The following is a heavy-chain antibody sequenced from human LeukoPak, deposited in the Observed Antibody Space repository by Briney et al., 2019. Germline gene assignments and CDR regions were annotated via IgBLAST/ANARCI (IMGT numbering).Heavy chain of an antibody. CDR3: ARVITTSARNYYYGMDV. CDR1: GVSISDHY. Sequence: SETLSLTCTVSGVSISDHYWTWIRQPPGKGLEWIGYIYYNDKTNYNPSLKSRVTISVDTSKNQFPLKLSSVTAADTAVYFCARVITTSARNYYYGMDVWGQGTTVTVSS. J-gene: IGHJ6*02. V-gene: IGHV4-59*11. CDR2: IYYNDKT. D-gene: IGHD3-22*01.